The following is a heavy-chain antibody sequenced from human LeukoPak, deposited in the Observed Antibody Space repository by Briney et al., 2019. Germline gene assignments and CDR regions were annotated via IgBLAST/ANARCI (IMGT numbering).Heavy chain of an antibody. D-gene: IGHD2-15*01. J-gene: IGHJ6*02. V-gene: IGHV3-9*01. CDR3: AEESVVVVAATFSDYYYGMDV. Sequence: GRSLRLSCAASGLTFDDYAMHWVRQAPGKGLEWVSGISWNSGSIGYADSVKGRFTISRDNAKNSLYLQMNSLRAEDTALYYCAEESVVVVAATFSDYYYGMDVWGQGTTVTVSS. CDR2: ISWNSGSI. CDR1: GLTFDDYA.